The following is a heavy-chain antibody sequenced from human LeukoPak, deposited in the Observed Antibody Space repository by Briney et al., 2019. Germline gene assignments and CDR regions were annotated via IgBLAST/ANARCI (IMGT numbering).Heavy chain of an antibody. CDR1: GYTFTSYG. CDR2: ISAYNGNT. J-gene: IGHJ4*02. D-gene: IGHD6-13*01. V-gene: IGHV1-18*01. Sequence: ASVKVSCKASGYTFTSYGISWLRQAPGQGLEWMGWISAYNGNTNYAQKLQGRVTMTRDTSISTAYMELSRLRSDDTAVYYCARRGSSRWSFDYWGQGTLVTVSS. CDR3: ARRGSSRWSFDY.